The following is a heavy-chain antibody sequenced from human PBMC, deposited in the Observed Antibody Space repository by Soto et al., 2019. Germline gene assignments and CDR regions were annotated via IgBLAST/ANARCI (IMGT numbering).Heavy chain of an antibody. V-gene: IGHV1-69*02. CDR2: IIPILGIA. CDR1: GGTFSSYT. D-gene: IGHD5-12*01. CDR3: AIPEYSGYETFPY. J-gene: IGHJ4*02. Sequence: ASVKVSCKASGGTFSSYTISWVRQAPGQGLEWMGRIIPILGIANYAQKFQGRVTITADKSTSTAYMELSSLRSEDTAVYYCAIPEYSGYETFPYWGQGTLVTVSS.